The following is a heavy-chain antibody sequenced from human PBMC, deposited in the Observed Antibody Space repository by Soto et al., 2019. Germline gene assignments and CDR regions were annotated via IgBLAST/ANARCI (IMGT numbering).Heavy chain of an antibody. CDR3: TTEITMVRGVIPY. J-gene: IGHJ4*02. CDR2: IKSKTDGGTT. CDR1: GFTFSNAW. Sequence: EVQLVESGGGLVKPGGSLRLSCAASGFTFSNAWMSWVRQAPGKGLEWVGRIKSKTDGGTTDYAAPVKGRFTISRDDSKNTLYLQMNSLKTDDTAVYYCTTEITMVRGVIPYWGQGTLVTVSS. D-gene: IGHD3-10*01. V-gene: IGHV3-15*01.